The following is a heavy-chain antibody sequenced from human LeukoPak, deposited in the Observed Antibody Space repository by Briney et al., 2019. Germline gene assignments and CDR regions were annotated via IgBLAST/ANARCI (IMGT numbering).Heavy chain of an antibody. Sequence: ASVKVSCKASGGTFSSYAISWVRQAPGQGLEWMGRIIPIFGTANYAQKFQGRVTITTDESTSTAYMELSSLRSEDTAVYYCARDFYIFKATSLDYWGQGTLVTVSS. V-gene: IGHV1-69*05. CDR1: GGTFSSYA. D-gene: IGHD1-26*01. CDR2: IIPIFGTA. J-gene: IGHJ4*02. CDR3: ARDFYIFKATSLDY.